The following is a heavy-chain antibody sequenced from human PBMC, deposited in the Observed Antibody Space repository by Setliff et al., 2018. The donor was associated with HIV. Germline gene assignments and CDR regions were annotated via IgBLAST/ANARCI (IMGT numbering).Heavy chain of an antibody. V-gene: IGHV4-34*01. CDR2: INHSGST. J-gene: IGHJ4*02. CDR1: GGSFSGYF. D-gene: IGHD5-12*01. CDR3: ARRTNGYAALDY. Sequence: SETLSLTCAVYGGSFSGYFWSWIRQPPGKGLEWIGEINHSGSTNYNPSLKSRVTISVDTSKKQFSLKLSSVTAADTAVYYCARRTNGYAALDYWGQGTLVTVSS.